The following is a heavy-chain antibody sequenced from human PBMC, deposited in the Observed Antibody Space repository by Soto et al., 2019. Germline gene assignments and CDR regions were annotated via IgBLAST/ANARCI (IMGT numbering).Heavy chain of an antibody. Sequence: QVQLQESGPGLVKPSETLSLTCSVSGDSLSTGNWWTWVRQSTGKGLQWIGQIYHVGTTNYNPALKSRVSFSVDKAKNLFSLKLTSMTAAVTAVYYCAGASYGLGFFDYWGQGTLVAVSS. CDR3: AGASYGLGFFDY. J-gene: IGHJ4*02. CDR1: GDSLSTGNW. V-gene: IGHV4-4*02. D-gene: IGHD4-17*01. CDR2: IYHVGTT.